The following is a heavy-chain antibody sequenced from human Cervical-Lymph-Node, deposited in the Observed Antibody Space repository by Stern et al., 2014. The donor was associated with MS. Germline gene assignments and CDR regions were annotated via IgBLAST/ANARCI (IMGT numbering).Heavy chain of an antibody. Sequence: EVQLEESGGGLVQPGGSLRLSCAASGFTFSSYSMNWVRQAPGKGLEWVSYISSSSSTIYYADSVKGRFTISRDNAKKSLYLQMNSLRAEDTAVYYCARVGSGTRADYWGQGTLVTVSS. CDR3: ARVGSGTRADY. D-gene: IGHD3-10*01. V-gene: IGHV3-48*01. J-gene: IGHJ4*02. CDR1: GFTFSSYS. CDR2: ISSSSSTI.